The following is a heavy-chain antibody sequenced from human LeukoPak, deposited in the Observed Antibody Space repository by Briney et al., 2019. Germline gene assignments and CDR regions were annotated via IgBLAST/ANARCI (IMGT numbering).Heavy chain of an antibody. J-gene: IGHJ4*02. CDR3: ARDRREYSSSSRLDY. CDR1: GFTFSSYA. D-gene: IGHD6-6*01. CDR2: ISYEGSKK. Sequence: PGGSLRLSCAASGFTFSSYAMHWVREAPGKGVGWGAVISYEGSKKYYADSVKGRFPISRDNSKNTLYLQMNSLRAEDTAVYYCARDRREYSSSSRLDYWGQGTLVTVSS. V-gene: IGHV3-30-3*01.